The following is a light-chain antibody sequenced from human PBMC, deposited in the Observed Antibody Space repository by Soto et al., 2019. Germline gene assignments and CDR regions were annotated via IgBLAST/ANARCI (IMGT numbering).Light chain of an antibody. CDR1: QSVSSY. J-gene: IGKJ1*01. CDR3: QQRSNWPPWT. Sequence: ESVLTQSAATLSLSPGERATLSCRASQSVSSYLAWYQQKPGQAPRLLIYDASNRATGIPARFSGSGSGTDFTLTISSLEPEDFAVHYCQQRSNWPPWTFGQGTKVDIK. V-gene: IGKV3-11*01. CDR2: DAS.